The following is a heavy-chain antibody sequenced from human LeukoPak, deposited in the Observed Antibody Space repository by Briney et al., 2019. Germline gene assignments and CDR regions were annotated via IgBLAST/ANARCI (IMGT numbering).Heavy chain of an antibody. CDR2: IYYSGST. J-gene: IGHJ6*03. Sequence: PSETLSLTCTVSGGSISSYYWSWIRQPPGKGLEWTGYIYYSGSTNYDPSLKSRVTISVDTSKNQSSLKLSSVTAADTAVYYCARGSYSSSSVYYYYYMDVWGRGTTVTVSS. D-gene: IGHD6-6*01. CDR3: ARGSYSSSSVYYYYYMDV. V-gene: IGHV4-59*01. CDR1: GGSISSYY.